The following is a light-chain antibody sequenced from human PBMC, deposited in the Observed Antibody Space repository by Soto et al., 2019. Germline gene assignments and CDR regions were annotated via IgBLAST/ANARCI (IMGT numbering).Light chain of an antibody. CDR1: QSVRSN. CDR3: QQYNNWPPAFT. CDR2: GAS. Sequence: EIVMTQSPATLSVSPGERATLSCRASQSVRSNLAWYQQKPGQAPRLLIYGASTRATGIPARFSGSGSGTELTLTISSLQSEDFAVYYCQQYNNWPPAFTFGPGTKVDIK. V-gene: IGKV3-15*01. J-gene: IGKJ3*01.